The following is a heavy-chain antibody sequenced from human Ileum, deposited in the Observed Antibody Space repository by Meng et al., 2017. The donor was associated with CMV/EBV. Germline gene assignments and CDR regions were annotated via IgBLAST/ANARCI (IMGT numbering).Heavy chain of an antibody. CDR2: IYPQNGGT. V-gene: IGHV1-2*02. CDR3: VKEDWYFDF. J-gene: IGHJ4*02. D-gene: IGHD3-9*01. CDR1: GYTFTAKH. Sequence: QGKRVQAGTEVKKPGASLTVSFKTSGYTFTAKHLRWVRQAPGQGLEWMGWIYPQNGGTYFAQKFQGRVTMTSDTSITTAYMELSSLTSDDTAIYYCVKEDWYFDFWGQGTLVTVSS.